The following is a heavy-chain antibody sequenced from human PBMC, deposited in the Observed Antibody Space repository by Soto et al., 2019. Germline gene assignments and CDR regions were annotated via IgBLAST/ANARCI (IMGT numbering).Heavy chain of an antibody. J-gene: IGHJ4*02. Sequence: EVQLLESGGGLVQPGRSLRLSCTACGFTFSSHAMTWVRQAPEKGLEWVSGLSDSGDSIYYADSVKGRFTIYRDNSMNTLYLQMNTLRVEDTAVYYCAKVSSSWYAGFFDLWGQGTLVTVSS. CDR1: GFTFSSHA. CDR2: LSDSGDSI. D-gene: IGHD6-13*01. V-gene: IGHV3-23*01. CDR3: AKVSSSWYAGFFDL.